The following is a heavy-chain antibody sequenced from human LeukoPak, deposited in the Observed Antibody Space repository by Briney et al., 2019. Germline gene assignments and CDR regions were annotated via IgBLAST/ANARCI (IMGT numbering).Heavy chain of an antibody. CDR2: IRNDGSKK. CDR3: AKGDSYGYVR. CDR1: EFSFSSSG. D-gene: IGHD5-18*01. V-gene: IGHV3-30*02. J-gene: IGHJ4*02. Sequence: PGGSLRLSCAASEFSFSSSGMHWVRQAPGKGLEWVTFIRNDGSKKYYADSVRGRFTISRDNSKNTLYLQMSSLRAEDTAVYYCAKGDSYGYVRWGQGTLVTVSS.